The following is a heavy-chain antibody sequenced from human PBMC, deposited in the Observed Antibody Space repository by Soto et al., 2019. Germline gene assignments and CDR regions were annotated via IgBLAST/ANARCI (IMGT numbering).Heavy chain of an antibody. CDR1: RFTFSNYA. J-gene: IGHJ6*02. V-gene: IGHV3-23*01. CDR2: ISSTGGST. CDR3: ARAHDYDFWSGFLFYGMDV. Sequence: GGALRLSCAASRFTFSNYAMSRVRQAPGKGLEWVSGISSTGGSTYYADSVKGRFTISRDNSKNTLDLQMSSLRAEDTAIYYCARAHDYDFWSGFLFYGMDVWGQGTTFTASS. D-gene: IGHD3-3*01.